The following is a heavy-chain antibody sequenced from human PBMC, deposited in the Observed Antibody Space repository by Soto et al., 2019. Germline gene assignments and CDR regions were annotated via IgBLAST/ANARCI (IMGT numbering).Heavy chain of an antibody. J-gene: IGHJ4*02. D-gene: IGHD3-22*01. Sequence: PSETLSLTCTVSGGSIGSGGYYWSWIRQHPGKGLEWIGYIYYSGSTYYNPSLKSRVTISVDTSKNQFSLKLSSVTAADTAVYYCARALNYYDSSGYPSLLYYFDYWGQGTLVTVSS. CDR1: GGSIGSGGYY. CDR2: IYYSGST. V-gene: IGHV4-31*03. CDR3: ARALNYYDSSGYPSLLYYFDY.